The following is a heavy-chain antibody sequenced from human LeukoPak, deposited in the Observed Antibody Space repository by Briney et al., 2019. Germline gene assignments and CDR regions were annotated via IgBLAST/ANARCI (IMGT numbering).Heavy chain of an antibody. Sequence: ASVKVSCKASGYTFTGYYMHWVRQAPGQGLEWMGWINPNSGGTNYAQKFQGRVTMTRDTSISTAYMELTTLRSDDSAVYYCARNQRGYCSTTRCSSDFDYWGQGTLVTVSS. CDR1: GYTFTGYY. V-gene: IGHV1-2*02. J-gene: IGHJ4*02. CDR2: INPNSGGT. CDR3: ARNQRGYCSTTRCSSDFDY. D-gene: IGHD2-2*01.